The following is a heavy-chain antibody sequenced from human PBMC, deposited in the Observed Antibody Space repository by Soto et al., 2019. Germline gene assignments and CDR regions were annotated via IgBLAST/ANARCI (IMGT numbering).Heavy chain of an antibody. J-gene: IGHJ4*02. CDR3: ARSRGGYFDY. CDR2: FYYSGST. Sequence: QVQLQESGPGLVKPSETLSLTCAVSGASISSYYWSWIRQPPGKGLEWIGYFYYSGSTNYNPSLKSRVTISVDTSKNQFCLKLSSVTAADTAVYYCARSRGGYFDYWGQGTLVTVSS. V-gene: IGHV4-59*01. D-gene: IGHD3-22*01. CDR1: GASISSYY.